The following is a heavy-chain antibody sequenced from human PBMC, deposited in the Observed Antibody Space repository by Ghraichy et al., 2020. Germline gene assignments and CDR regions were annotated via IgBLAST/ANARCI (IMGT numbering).Heavy chain of an antibody. CDR1: GGSFSGYY. CDR2: INHSGST. D-gene: IGHD2-2*01. Sequence: SETLSLTCAVYGGSFSGYYWSWIRQPPGKGLEWIGEINHSGSTNYNPSLKSRVTISVDTSKNQFSLKLSSVTAADTAVYYCANIVVVPAATDNWFDPWGQGTLVTVSS. J-gene: IGHJ5*02. V-gene: IGHV4-34*01. CDR3: ANIVVVPAATDNWFDP.